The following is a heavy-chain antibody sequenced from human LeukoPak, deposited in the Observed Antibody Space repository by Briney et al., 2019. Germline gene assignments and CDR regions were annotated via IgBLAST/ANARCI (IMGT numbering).Heavy chain of an antibody. V-gene: IGHV1-18*01. Sequence: ASVKVSCKASGYTFTSYGISWVRQAPGRGLEWMGWISAYNGNTNYAQKLQGRVTMTTDTSTSTAYMELRSLRSDDTAVYYCARAFSSGMAVAGTGYYFDYWGQGTLVTVSS. CDR2: ISAYNGNT. CDR3: ARAFSSGMAVAGTGYYFDY. D-gene: IGHD6-19*01. CDR1: GYTFTSYG. J-gene: IGHJ4*02.